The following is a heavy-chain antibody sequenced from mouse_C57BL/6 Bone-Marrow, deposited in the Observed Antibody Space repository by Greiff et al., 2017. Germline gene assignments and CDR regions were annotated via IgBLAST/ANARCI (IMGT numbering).Heavy chain of an antibody. CDR3: ARETGTTYYYAMDY. D-gene: IGHD4-1*01. CDR2: IDPSDSYT. Sequence: VQLQQPGAELVKPGASVKLSCKASGYTFTSYWMQWVKQRPGQGLEWIGEIDPSDSYTNYNQQFKGKATLTVDTSSSTAYMQLSSLTSEDSAVYYCARETGTTYYYAMDYWGQGTSVTVSS. CDR1: GYTFTSYW. V-gene: IGHV1-50*01. J-gene: IGHJ4*01.